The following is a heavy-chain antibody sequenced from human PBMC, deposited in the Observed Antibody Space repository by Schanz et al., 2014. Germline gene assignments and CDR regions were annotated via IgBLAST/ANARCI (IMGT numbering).Heavy chain of an antibody. J-gene: IGHJ3*02. V-gene: IGHV3-23*01. D-gene: IGHD7-27*01. Sequence: EVHLLESGGGLVQPGGSLRLSCAASGFTFSNHALSWVRQAPGKGLEWVSGIGGSGDSTHYADSVKGRFIISRDNSKNSLYLEMTSLRGEDTAVYYCARENLNWEAFDIWGQGTVVTVSS. CDR1: GFTFSNHA. CDR2: IGGSGDST. CDR3: ARENLNWEAFDI.